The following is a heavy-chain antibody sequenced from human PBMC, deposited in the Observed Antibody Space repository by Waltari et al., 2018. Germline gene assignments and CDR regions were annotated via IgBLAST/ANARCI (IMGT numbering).Heavy chain of an antibody. V-gene: IGHV3-7*03. J-gene: IGHJ4*02. CDR1: EFTFSTYW. D-gene: IGHD3-10*01. Sequence: EVQLVESGGGLVQPGGSLSPSCPVSEFTFSTYWMPWVRQASGRGLEWVANINYDGSEKNYVDSVKGRFTISRDNARNSLYLQMNSLRAEDTAVYYCATYRWLGYWGQGTLVTVSS. CDR2: INYDGSEK. CDR3: ATYRWLGY.